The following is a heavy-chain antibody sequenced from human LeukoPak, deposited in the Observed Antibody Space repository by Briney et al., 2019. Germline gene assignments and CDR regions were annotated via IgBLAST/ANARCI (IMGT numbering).Heavy chain of an antibody. Sequence: GSRRLSRAAPGFTFSSYSMNWVRQAPGKGPGWVSYISSSSSTIYYADSVKGRFTISRDNAKNSLYLQMNSLRDEDTAVYYCARVVSGSYYGMDVWGQGTTVTVSS. CDR2: ISSSSSTI. CDR3: ARVVSGSYYGMDV. D-gene: IGHD3-10*01. V-gene: IGHV3-48*02. J-gene: IGHJ6*02. CDR1: GFTFSSYS.